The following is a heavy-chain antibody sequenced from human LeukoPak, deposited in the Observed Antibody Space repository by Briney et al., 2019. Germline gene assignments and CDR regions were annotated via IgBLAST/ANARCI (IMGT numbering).Heavy chain of an antibody. V-gene: IGHV4-38-2*02. CDR1: GYSISRGYY. D-gene: IGHD2-15*01. J-gene: IGHJ5*02. CDR2: IYHSGST. CDR3: ATELGCSGGSCFRWFDP. Sequence: AETLSLTCAVSGYSISRGYYWGWIRQPPGKGLEWIGSIYHSGSTYYNPSLKSRVTISVDTSKNQFSLKLSSVTAADTAVYYCATELGCSGGSCFRWFDPWGQGTLVTVSS.